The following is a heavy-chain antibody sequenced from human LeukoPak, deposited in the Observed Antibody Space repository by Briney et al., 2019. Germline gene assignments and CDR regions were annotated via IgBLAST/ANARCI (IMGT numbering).Heavy chain of an antibody. Sequence: GGSLRLSCATSGFTFSSYAMSWVRQAPGKGLEWVSDIGASGGSTYYADSVKGRFTISRDNSKNSLYLQMNSLRTEDTAVYYCAKAEGYDILTGLDYWGQGTLVSVSS. CDR2: IGASGGST. CDR1: GFTFSSYA. J-gene: IGHJ4*02. CDR3: AKAEGYDILTGLDY. V-gene: IGHV3-23*01. D-gene: IGHD3-9*01.